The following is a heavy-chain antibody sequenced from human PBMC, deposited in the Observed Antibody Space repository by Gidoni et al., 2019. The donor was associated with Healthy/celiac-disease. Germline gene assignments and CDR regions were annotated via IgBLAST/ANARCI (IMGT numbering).Heavy chain of an antibody. Sequence: EVQLVESGGGLVQPGGSLRLSCAASGFTFSSYDMHWVRQATGKGLEWVSAIGTAGDTYYPGSVKGRFTISRENAKNSLYLQMNSLRAEDTAVYYCARGGRWLQFATFDYWGQGTLVTVSS. CDR3: ARGGRWLQFATFDY. V-gene: IGHV3-13*01. CDR1: GFTFSSYD. D-gene: IGHD5-12*01. J-gene: IGHJ4*02. CDR2: IGTAGDT.